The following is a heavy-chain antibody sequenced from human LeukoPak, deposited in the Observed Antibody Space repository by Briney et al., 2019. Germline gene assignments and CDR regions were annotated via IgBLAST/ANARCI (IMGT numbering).Heavy chain of an antibody. D-gene: IGHD3-3*01. J-gene: IGHJ6*03. CDR2: INHSGNT. Sequence: SETLSLTCAVYGGSLSGDYWGWIRQPPGKGLEWIGEINHSGNTNYNPSLKSRVTISVDTSKNQFSLKLSSVTAADTAVYYCARGKRYLYDFWSGYHYYYYYMDVWGKGTTVTVSS. CDR3: ARGKRYLYDFWSGYHYYYYYMDV. CDR1: GGSLSGDY. V-gene: IGHV4-34*01.